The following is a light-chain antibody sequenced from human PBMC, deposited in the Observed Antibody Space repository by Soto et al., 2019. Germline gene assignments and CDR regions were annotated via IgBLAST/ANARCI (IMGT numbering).Light chain of an antibody. V-gene: IGLV2-14*01. J-gene: IGLJ1*01. Sequence: QSALTQPASVSGSPGQSITISCTGTSSDVGTYNYVSWYQLHPGKAPKLMIYEVRNRPFGVSNRFSGSKSDNMASLTISGLQAEDEAEYYCSAYKSSNSYVFGTRNKGIVL. CDR2: EVR. CDR3: SAYKSSNSYV. CDR1: SSDVGTYNY.